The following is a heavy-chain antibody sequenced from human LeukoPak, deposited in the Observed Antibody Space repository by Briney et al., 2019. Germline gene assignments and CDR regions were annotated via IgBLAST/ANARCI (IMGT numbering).Heavy chain of an antibody. V-gene: IGHV3-23*01. CDR1: GFTFSSYA. Sequence: GGSLRLSCAASGFTFSSYAMSWVRQAPGKGLERVSGISGSGGSTYYTDSVKGRFTISRDNAKNSLYLQMNSLRVEDTAVYYCARVGKYYDVDYWGQGTLVTVSS. CDR3: ARVGKYYDVDY. CDR2: ISGSGGST. D-gene: IGHD3-3*01. J-gene: IGHJ4*02.